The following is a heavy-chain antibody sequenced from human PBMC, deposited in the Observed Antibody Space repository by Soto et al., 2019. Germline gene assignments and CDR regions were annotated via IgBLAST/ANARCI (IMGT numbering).Heavy chain of an antibody. V-gene: IGHV3-9*01. J-gene: IGHJ4*02. CDR2: ISWNSGSI. CDR3: AKAVGSYGNFDY. D-gene: IGHD5-18*01. CDR1: GFTFDDYA. Sequence: EVQLVESGGGLVQPGRSLRLSCAASGFTFDDYAMHWVRQAPGKGLEWVSRISWNSGSIGYADSVKGRFTSPRDNTKNSLYLQMNSLRAEDTALYYCAKAVGSYGNFDYWGQGTLVTVSS.